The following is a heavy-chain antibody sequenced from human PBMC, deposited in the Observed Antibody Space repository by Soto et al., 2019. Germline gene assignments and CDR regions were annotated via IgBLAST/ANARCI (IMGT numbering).Heavy chain of an antibody. J-gene: IGHJ4*02. V-gene: IGHV3-30-3*01. CDR3: ARVGRLHYFDY. CDR1: GFTFSSYA. CDR2: ISYDGSNK. D-gene: IGHD4-17*01. Sequence: QVQLVESGGGVVQPGRSLRLSCAASGFTFSSYAMHWVRQAPGKGLEWVAVISYDGSNKYYADSVKGRFTISRDNSQNTLYLQMNSLRAEDTAVYYCARVGRLHYFDYWGQGTLFTVSS.